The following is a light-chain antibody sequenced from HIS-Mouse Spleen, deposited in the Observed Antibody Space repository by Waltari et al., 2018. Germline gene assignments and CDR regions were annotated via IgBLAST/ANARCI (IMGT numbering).Light chain of an antibody. Sequence: SYELTQPPSVSVSPGQTARIPCSGDALPKQYAYVYQQKPGQAPVLVIYKDSERPSGIPERFSGSSSGTTVTLTISGVQAEDEADYYCQSADSSGTNWVFGGGTKLTVL. J-gene: IGLJ3*02. CDR2: KDS. CDR1: ALPKQY. V-gene: IGLV3-25*03. CDR3: QSADSSGTNWV.